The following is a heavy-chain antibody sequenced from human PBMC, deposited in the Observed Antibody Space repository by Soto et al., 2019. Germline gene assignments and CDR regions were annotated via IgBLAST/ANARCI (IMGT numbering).Heavy chain of an antibody. J-gene: IGHJ6*02. D-gene: IGHD2-15*01. Sequence: QVQLVESGGGVVQPGGSLRLSCTTSGFTFNTYGMHWVRQAPGKGLEWVAIIWYDGSNKYDADSVKGRFTISRDNSKNKQYLQMHSLIAEAKALYYCARSDCTGAYCYSWPFNYGVDVWGQGTTVTVSS. V-gene: IGHV3-33*08. CDR1: GFTFNTYG. CDR2: IWYDGSNK. CDR3: ARSDCTGAYCYSWPFNYGVDV.